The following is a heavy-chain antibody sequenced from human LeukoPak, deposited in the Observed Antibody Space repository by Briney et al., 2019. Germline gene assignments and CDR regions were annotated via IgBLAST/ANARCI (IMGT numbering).Heavy chain of an antibody. J-gene: IGHJ6*02. Sequence: GSLRLSCAASGFIFSSYSMSWVRQAPGKGLGWVSVITGSGKNTYYADSVKGRFTISKDNSKNTVYLQMNDLRVDDTAVYYCAKAASSSWPSYQYGMDVWGQGTTVTVSS. CDR2: ITGSGKNT. CDR3: AKAASSSWPSYQYGMDV. CDR1: GFIFSSYS. D-gene: IGHD6-13*01. V-gene: IGHV3-23*01.